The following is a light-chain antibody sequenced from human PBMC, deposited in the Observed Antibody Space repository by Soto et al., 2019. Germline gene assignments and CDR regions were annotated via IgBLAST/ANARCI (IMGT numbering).Light chain of an antibody. J-gene: IGKJ1*01. CDR3: AQYGSSPRT. V-gene: IGKV3-20*01. Sequence: EVVLTLSPGTLSLSPGERATLSGRASQSVTNYLAWYPQTPGQAPRLLIYDPSYRATGIPDRFSRRGSGTDFPLTISRLEPEDFAVYYCAQYGSSPRTFGQGATVDI. CDR2: DPS. CDR1: QSVTNY.